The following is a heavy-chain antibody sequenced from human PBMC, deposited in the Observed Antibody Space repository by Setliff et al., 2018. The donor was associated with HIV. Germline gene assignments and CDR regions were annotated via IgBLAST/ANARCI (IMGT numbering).Heavy chain of an antibody. Sequence: ASVKVSCKASGGTFSSYAISWVRQAPGQGLEWMGGIIAYNGDTRYAQTLQDRVTMTTDTSTSTAYMEVRSLRSDDTAVYFCARYVPADASFDYWGPGTLVTVSS. V-gene: IGHV1-18*01. D-gene: IGHD2-2*01. CDR2: IIAYNGDT. J-gene: IGHJ4*02. CDR3: ARYVPADASFDY. CDR1: GGTFSSYA.